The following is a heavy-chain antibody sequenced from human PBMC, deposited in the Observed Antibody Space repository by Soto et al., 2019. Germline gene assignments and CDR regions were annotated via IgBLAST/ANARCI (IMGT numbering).Heavy chain of an antibody. J-gene: IGHJ5*02. D-gene: IGHD3-22*01. Sequence: QVQLVQSGAEVKKPGSSVKVSCKASGGTFSSSAISWVRQAPGQGLEWMGGLIPIFGTANYAQKFQGIVTITADESTRTAYMELSSLRSEDTAVYYCPIPVVVNRNWFYPWGQGTLVTVSS. CDR1: GGTFSSSA. V-gene: IGHV1-69*12. CDR2: LIPIFGTA. CDR3: PIPVVVNRNWFYP.